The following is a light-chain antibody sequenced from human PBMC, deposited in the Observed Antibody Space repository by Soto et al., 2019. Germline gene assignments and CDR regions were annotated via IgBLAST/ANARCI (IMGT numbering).Light chain of an antibody. CDR3: CSYAGSYTLYV. CDR1: SSDVGGYNY. Sequence: QSALTQPRSVPGSPGQSVTISCTGTSSDVGGYNYVSWYQQHPGKAPKLMIYDVSKRPSGVPDRFSGSKSGNTASLTISGLQAEDEADYYCCSYAGSYTLYVFGTGTKV. CDR2: DVS. V-gene: IGLV2-11*01. J-gene: IGLJ1*01.